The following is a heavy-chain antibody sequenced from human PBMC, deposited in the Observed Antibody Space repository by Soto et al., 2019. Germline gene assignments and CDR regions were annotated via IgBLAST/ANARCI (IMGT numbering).Heavy chain of an antibody. J-gene: IGHJ6*02. CDR3: ARLSGQLELRCSCYYYNGLDV. CDR2: IYPGDTDT. D-gene: IGHD1-7*01. Sequence: PGPSLKISCKGSGYSFTNYWIGSVRQIPGKGAEWWGIIYPGDTDTRYSPSFQGQVAVSADKCISTAYPQRSSLKASDTAMYYCARLSGQLELRCSCYYYNGLDVWGQGTTVT. CDR1: GYSFTNYW. V-gene: IGHV5-51*01.